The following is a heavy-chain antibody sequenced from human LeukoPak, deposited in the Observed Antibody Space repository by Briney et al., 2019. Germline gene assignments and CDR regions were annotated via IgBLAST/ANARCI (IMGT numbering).Heavy chain of an antibody. V-gene: IGHV1-46*01. CDR2: INPSGGST. D-gene: IGHD6-13*01. CDR3: ARDNLWGICKGAFDI. CDR1: GYTFTSYY. Sequence: GASVKVSCKASGYTFTSYYMHWVRQAPGQGLEWMGIINPSGGSTSYAQKFQGRVTMTRDTSTSTVYMELSSLRSDDTAVYYCARDNLWGICKGAFDIWGQGTMVTVSS. J-gene: IGHJ3*02.